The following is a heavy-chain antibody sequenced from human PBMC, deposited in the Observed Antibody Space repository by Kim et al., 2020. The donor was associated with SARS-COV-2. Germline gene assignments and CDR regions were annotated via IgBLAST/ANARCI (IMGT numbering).Heavy chain of an antibody. V-gene: IGHV3-23*01. CDR3: AKAEQLASYGMDV. J-gene: IGHJ6*02. D-gene: IGHD6-13*01. Sequence: ADSVKGRFTSSRDNSKNTLYLQMNSLRAEDTAVYYCAKAEQLASYGMDVWGQGTTVTVSS.